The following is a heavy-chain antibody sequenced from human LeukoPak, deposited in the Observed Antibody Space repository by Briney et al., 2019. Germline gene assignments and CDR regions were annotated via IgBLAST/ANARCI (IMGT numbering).Heavy chain of an antibody. CDR1: GFTFSSYG. CDR3: AKMGSGYSSSWYGDAFDI. V-gene: IGHV3-30*02. J-gene: IGHJ3*02. CDR2: IRYDGSNK. Sequence: GGSLRLSCAASGFTFSSYGMHWVRQAPGKGLEWVAFIRYDGSNKYYADSVRGRFTISRDNSKNTLYLQMNSLRAGDTAVYYCAKMGSGYSSSWYGDAFDIWGQGTMVTVSS. D-gene: IGHD6-13*01.